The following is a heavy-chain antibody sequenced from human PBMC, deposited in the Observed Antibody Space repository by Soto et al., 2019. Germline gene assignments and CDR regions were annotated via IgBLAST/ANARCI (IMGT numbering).Heavy chain of an antibody. CDR3: ARXMTLTKQVLGGYYYGLDV. CDR2: ISTYNGNT. CDR1: GYTFTTYG. V-gene: IGHV1-18*01. Sequence: ASVKVSCKASGYTFTTYGISWVRQAPGQGLEWMGWISTYNGNTNYAQKLQGRVTMTTDTSTSTAYMELRSLRSDDTAVYYCARXMTLTKQVLGGYYYGLDVWGQGTTVTVS. D-gene: IGHD3-16*01. J-gene: IGHJ6*02.